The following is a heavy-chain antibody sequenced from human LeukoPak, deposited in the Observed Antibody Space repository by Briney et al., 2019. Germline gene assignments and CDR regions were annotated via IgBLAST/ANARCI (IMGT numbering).Heavy chain of an antibody. D-gene: IGHD1-26*01. CDR1: GGPFSGYD. J-gene: IGHJ6*03. CDR3: ARGLYWGSAGSGICYMDV. CDR2: INESGRT. Sequence: SETLSLTCAVFGGPFSGYDWSWIRQTPGKGLEWMGEINESGRTNYNPSLKSRVNIQLGTSNNQFSLQLRSMTAADTAVYYCARGLYWGSAGSGICYMDVWGTGTTVIVSS. V-gene: IGHV4-34*01.